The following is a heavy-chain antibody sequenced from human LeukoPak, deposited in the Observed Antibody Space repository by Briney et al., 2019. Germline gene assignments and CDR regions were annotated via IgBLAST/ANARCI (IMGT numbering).Heavy chain of an antibody. CDR1: GGSISSYY. V-gene: IGHV4-59*08. CDR2: IYYSGST. CDR3: ATTSGYSHAFDI. Sequence: SETLSLTCTVSGGSISSYYWSWIRQPPGKGLEWIGYIYYSGSTNYNPSLKSRVTISVDTSKNQFSLKLSSVTAADTAVYYCATTSGYSHAFDIWGQGTMVTVSS. D-gene: IGHD5-18*01. J-gene: IGHJ3*02.